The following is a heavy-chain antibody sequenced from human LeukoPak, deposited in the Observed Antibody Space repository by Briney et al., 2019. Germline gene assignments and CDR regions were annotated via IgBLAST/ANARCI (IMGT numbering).Heavy chain of an antibody. CDR3: ARSRGYDNPDWMGMDV. D-gene: IGHD3-9*01. Sequence: SVKVSCKASGGTFSSYAISWVRQAPGQGLEWMGGIIPIFGTANYAQKFQGRVTITADESTSTSYMELSSLRSEDTAVYYCARSRGYDNPDWMGMDVWGKGTTVTVSS. CDR2: IIPIFGTA. V-gene: IGHV1-69*01. CDR1: GGTFSSYA. J-gene: IGHJ6*04.